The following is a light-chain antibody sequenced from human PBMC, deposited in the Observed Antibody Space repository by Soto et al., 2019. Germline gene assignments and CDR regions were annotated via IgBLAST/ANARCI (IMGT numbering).Light chain of an antibody. V-gene: IGKV1-39*01. Sequence: DIQMTQSPSSLSASVGDRVTITCRASQSISSYLNWYQQKPGKAPKLLIYAASSLQSGVPSRFSGSGSGTDFPLTISSLQPEDFATYYCHQSYSTLVTIGPGTKVDIK. CDR2: AAS. CDR3: HQSYSTLVT. J-gene: IGKJ3*01. CDR1: QSISSY.